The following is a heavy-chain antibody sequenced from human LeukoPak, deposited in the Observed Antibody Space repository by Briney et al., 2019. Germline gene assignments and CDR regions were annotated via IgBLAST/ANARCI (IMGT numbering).Heavy chain of an antibody. CDR2: IRYDGSNK. CDR1: GFTFSSYG. J-gene: IGHJ6*03. CDR3: AKEYGYDYNYFYSMDV. V-gene: IGHV3-30*02. D-gene: IGHD1-1*01. Sequence: GGSLRLSCAASGFTFSSYGIHWVRQAPGKGLEWVAFIRYDGSNKYHADSVKGRFTISRGNSKNTVYLQMNSLRAEDTAVYFCAKEYGYDYNYFYSMDVWGTGTTVTISS.